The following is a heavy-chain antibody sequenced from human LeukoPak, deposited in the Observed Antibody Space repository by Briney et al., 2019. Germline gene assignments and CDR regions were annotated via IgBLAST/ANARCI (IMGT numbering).Heavy chain of an antibody. D-gene: IGHD2-21*01. CDR3: ARSHSYCGGDCYDY. Sequence: SETLSLTCTVSGDSISSGDYYWSWIRQPAGKGLEWIGRISSSGSTNYNPSLKSRVTISVDTSKNQFSLKLSSVTAADTAVYYCARSHSYCGGDCYDYWGQGALVTVSS. CDR1: GDSISSGDYY. J-gene: IGHJ4*02. CDR2: ISSSGST. V-gene: IGHV4-61*02.